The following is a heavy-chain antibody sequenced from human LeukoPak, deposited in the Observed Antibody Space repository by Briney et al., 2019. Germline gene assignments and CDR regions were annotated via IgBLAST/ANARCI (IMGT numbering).Heavy chain of an antibody. CDR1: GFTFSSYA. D-gene: IGHD5-12*01. CDR2: ISGGGGTT. Sequence: GGSLRLSCAASGFTFSSYAMTWVRQAPGKGLEWVSAISGGGGTTYYADSVKGRFTISRDNSKNTLFLQMNSLRAEDTAVYYCAKDREGLSSGYDLEYFDYWGQGTLVTVSS. J-gene: IGHJ4*02. CDR3: AKDREGLSSGYDLEYFDY. V-gene: IGHV3-23*01.